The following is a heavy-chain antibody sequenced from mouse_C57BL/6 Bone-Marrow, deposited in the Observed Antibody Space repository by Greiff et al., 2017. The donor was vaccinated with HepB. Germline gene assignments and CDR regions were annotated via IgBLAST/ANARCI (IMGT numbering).Heavy chain of an antibody. CDR3: ARDYYYAMDY. J-gene: IGHJ4*01. Sequence: EVKLVESGGGLVQPGRSLRLSCATSGFTFSDFYMEWVRQAPGKRLEWIAASRNKANDYTTEYSSSVKGRFIVTRDTSQSILYLQMNAQRAEDTSIAYCARDYYYAMDYWGQGTSVTVSS. CDR2: SRNKANDYTT. V-gene: IGHV7-1*01. CDR1: GFTFSDFY.